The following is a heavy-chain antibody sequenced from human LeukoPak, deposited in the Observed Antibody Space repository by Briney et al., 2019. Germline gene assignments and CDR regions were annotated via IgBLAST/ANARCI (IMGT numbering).Heavy chain of an antibody. Sequence: ASVKVSCKASGYTFTGYYMHWVRQAPGQGLEWMGWINPNSGGTNYAQKFQGRVTMTRDTSISTAYMELSRLRSDDTAVYYCARVPPYSSGWFDYWGQGTLVTVSS. CDR1: GYTFTGYY. CDR2: INPNSGGT. V-gene: IGHV1-2*02. CDR3: ARVPPYSSGWFDY. D-gene: IGHD6-19*01. J-gene: IGHJ4*02.